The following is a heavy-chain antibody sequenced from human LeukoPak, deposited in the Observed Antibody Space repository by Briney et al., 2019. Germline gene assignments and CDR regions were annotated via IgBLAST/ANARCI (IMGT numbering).Heavy chain of an antibody. D-gene: IGHD6-6*01. J-gene: IGHJ4*02. Sequence: ASVKVSCKASGYTFTGYYMHWVRQAPGQGLEWMGWINPNSGGTNYAQKFQGRVTMTRDTSISTAYMELGRLRSDDTAVYYCARGFSSSSGLSGDYWRQGTLVTVSS. CDR3: ARGFSSSSGLSGDY. CDR1: GYTFTGYY. CDR2: INPNSGGT. V-gene: IGHV1-2*02.